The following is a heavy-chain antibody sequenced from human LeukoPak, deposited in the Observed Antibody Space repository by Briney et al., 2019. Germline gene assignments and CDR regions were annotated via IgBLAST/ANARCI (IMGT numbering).Heavy chain of an antibody. Sequence: GGSLSLSCAASGFTFSSYSRNWVRQAPGKGLEWVSSISSSSNYIYYADSMKGRFTISRDNAKNSLYLQMNSLRAEDTAVYYCASHFLGVHDYWGQRTLVTVSS. CDR3: ASHFLGVHDY. V-gene: IGHV3-21*01. J-gene: IGHJ4*02. D-gene: IGHD1-26*01. CDR1: GFTFSSYS. CDR2: ISSSSNYI.